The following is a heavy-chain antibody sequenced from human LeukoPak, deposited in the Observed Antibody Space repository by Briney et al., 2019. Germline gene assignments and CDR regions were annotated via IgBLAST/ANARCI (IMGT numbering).Heavy chain of an antibody. CDR2: IYYSGST. V-gene: IGHV4-39*07. Sequence: SETLSLTCAVSGGSISSNSYYWGWIRQPPGKGLEWIGSIYYSGSTYYNPSLKSRVTISVDTSKNQFSLKLSSVTAADTAVYYCARVWQQYDAFDIWGQGTMVTVSS. J-gene: IGHJ3*02. D-gene: IGHD6-13*01. CDR1: GGSISSNSYY. CDR3: ARVWQQYDAFDI.